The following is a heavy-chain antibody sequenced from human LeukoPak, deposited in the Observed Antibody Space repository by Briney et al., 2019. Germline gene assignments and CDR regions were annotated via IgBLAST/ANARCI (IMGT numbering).Heavy chain of an antibody. J-gene: IGHJ5*02. CDR1: GGTFSSYA. Sequence: ASVKVSCKASGGTFSSYAISWVRQATGQGLEWMGWMNPNSGNTGYAQKFQGRVTMTRNTSISTAYMELSSLRSEDTAVYYCARVVVAAGDNWFDPWGQGTLVTVSS. CDR2: MNPNSGNT. D-gene: IGHD2-15*01. V-gene: IGHV1-8*02. CDR3: ARVVVAAGDNWFDP.